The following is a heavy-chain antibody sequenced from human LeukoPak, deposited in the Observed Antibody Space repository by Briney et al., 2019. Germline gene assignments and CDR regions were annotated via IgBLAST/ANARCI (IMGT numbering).Heavy chain of an antibody. CDR1: GGSLSDYF. Sequence: SETLSLTCTVSGGSLSDYFWTWMRQPPGKGLEWIGHITYSGSTNYNPSLKSRVTISVDTSKNQFSLKLSSVTAADTAVYYCARSDSSSWGYYYYYYMDVWGKGTTVTVSS. CDR3: ARSDSSSWGYYYYYYMDV. CDR2: ITYSGST. J-gene: IGHJ6*03. V-gene: IGHV4-59*01. D-gene: IGHD6-13*01.